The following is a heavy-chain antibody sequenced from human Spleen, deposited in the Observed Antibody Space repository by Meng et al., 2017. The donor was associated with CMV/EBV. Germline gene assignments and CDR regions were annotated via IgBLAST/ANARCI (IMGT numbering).Heavy chain of an antibody. Sequence: SGFTFSSYAMCWGRQAPGKGLEWVSAISGSGGSTYYADSVKGRFTISRDFSRNTVYLQMNSLRGEDTAVYYCARDDVDLVGASFQGDLWGRGTLVTVSS. J-gene: IGHJ1*01. CDR1: GFTFSSYA. V-gene: IGHV3-23*01. CDR2: ISGSGGST. CDR3: ARDDVDLVGASFQGDL. D-gene: IGHD1-26*01.